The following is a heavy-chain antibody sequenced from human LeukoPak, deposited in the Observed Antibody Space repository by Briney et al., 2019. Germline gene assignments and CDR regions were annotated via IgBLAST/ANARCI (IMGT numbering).Heavy chain of an antibody. J-gene: IGHJ4*02. CDR3: ARDYYDSSGYTATHDY. CDR1: GGSISSSSYY. CDR2: IYYSGST. Sequence: ASETLSLTCTVSGGSISSSSYYWGWIRQPPGKGLEWIGSIYYSGSTYYNPSLKGRVTISVDTSKNQFSLKLSSVTAADTAVYYCARDYYDSSGYTATHDYWGQGTLVTVSS. D-gene: IGHD3-22*01. V-gene: IGHV4-39*07.